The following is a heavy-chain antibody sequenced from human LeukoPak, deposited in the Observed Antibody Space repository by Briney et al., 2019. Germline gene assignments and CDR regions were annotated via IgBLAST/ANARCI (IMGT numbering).Heavy chain of an antibody. Sequence: ASVKVSCKASGGTFTSYGISWVRQAPGQGLEWMGWISAYNGNTNYAQKLQGRVTMTTDTSTSTAYMELRSLRSDDTAVYYCARDRVFRSQRSYCSSTSCYERFDYWGQGTLVTVSS. CDR2: ISAYNGNT. CDR1: GGTFTSYG. J-gene: IGHJ4*02. V-gene: IGHV1-18*01. CDR3: ARDRVFRSQRSYCSSTSCYERFDY. D-gene: IGHD2-2*01.